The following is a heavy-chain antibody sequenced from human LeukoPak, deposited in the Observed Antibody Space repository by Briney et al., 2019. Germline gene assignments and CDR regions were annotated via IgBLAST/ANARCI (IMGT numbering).Heavy chain of an antibody. Sequence: TGGSLRLSCAASGFTFSSYEMNWVRQAPGKGLEWVSYISSSGSTIYYADSVKGRFTISRDNAKNSLYLQMNSLRAEDTAVYYCARDRKGVAAGYNWFDPWGQGTLVTVSS. D-gene: IGHD6-13*01. CDR2: ISSSGSTI. CDR3: ARDRKGVAAGYNWFDP. CDR1: GFTFSSYE. J-gene: IGHJ5*02. V-gene: IGHV3-48*03.